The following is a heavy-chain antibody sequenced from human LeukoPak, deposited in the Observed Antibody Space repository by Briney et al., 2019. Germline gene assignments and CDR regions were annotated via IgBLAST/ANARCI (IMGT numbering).Heavy chain of an antibody. CDR1: GESFSGHY. J-gene: IGHJ4*02. CDR2: VNHSGST. CDR3: ARVGYVSAWYPFDY. V-gene: IGHV4-34*01. Sequence: PSETLSLTCAVSGESFSGHYWSWIRQTLGKGLEWIGEVNHSGSTNYNPSLKSRVTISIDTSKNQFSLKLSSVTAADTAVYYCARVGYVSAWYPFDYWGQGTPVTVSS. D-gene: IGHD6-19*01.